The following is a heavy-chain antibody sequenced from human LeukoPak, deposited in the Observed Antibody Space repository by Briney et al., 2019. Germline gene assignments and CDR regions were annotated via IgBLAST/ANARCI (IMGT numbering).Heavy chain of an antibody. CDR2: IIPIFGTA. CDR1: GGTFSSYA. Sequence: SVKVSCKASGGTFSSYAISWVRQAPGQGLEWMGGIIPIFGTAHYAQKFQGRVTITADESTSTAYMELSSLRSEDTAVYYCARRSWTDYNFDYWGQGTLVTVSS. J-gene: IGHJ4*02. D-gene: IGHD1-1*01. CDR3: ARRSWTDYNFDY. V-gene: IGHV1-69*13.